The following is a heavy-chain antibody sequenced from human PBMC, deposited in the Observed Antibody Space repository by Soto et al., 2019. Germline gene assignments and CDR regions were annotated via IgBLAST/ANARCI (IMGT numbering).Heavy chain of an antibody. CDR2: TYYRSKWYN. Sequence: SQTLSLTCVISGDSVSSNSAAWNWIRQSPSRGIEWLGRTYYRSKWYNDYAVSVKSRITINPDTSKNKFSLQLNSVTLEDTAVYYCARVNWNLGYYGMDVWGEGTTVTVSS. J-gene: IGHJ6*04. D-gene: IGHD1-7*01. CDR3: ARVNWNLGYYGMDV. CDR1: GDSVSSNSAA. V-gene: IGHV6-1*01.